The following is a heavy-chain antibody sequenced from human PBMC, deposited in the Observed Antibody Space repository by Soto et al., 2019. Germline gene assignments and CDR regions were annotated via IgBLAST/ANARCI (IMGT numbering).Heavy chain of an antibody. CDR3: ARDLGSGSYYKFSRGPSLEYFQH. CDR2: ISAYNGNT. CDR1: GYTFTSYG. D-gene: IGHD3-10*02. V-gene: IGHV1-18*01. Sequence: GASVKVSCKASGYTFTSYGISWVRQAPGQGLEWMGWISAYNGNTNYAQKLQGRVTMTTDTSTSTAYMELRSLRSDDTAVYYCARDLGSGSYYKFSRGPSLEYFQHWGQGTLVTVSS. J-gene: IGHJ1*01.